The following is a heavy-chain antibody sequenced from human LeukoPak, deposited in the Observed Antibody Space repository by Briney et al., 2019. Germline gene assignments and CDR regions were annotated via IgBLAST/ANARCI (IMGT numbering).Heavy chain of an antibody. J-gene: IGHJ4*02. CDR3: ATDLNQQLVLH. CDR2: TNPSGGST. Sequence: ASVKVSCKASGYTFTSYYMHWVRQAPGQGLEWMGITNPSGGSTSYAQKFQGRVTMTEDTSTDTAYMELSSLRSEDTAVYYCATDLNQQLVLHWGQGTLVTVSS. D-gene: IGHD6-13*01. CDR1: GYTFTSYY. V-gene: IGHV1-46*01.